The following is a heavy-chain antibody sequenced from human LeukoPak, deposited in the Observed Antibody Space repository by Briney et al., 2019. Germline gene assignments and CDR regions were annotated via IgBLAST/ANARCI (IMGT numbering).Heavy chain of an antibody. CDR2: ISGSGGRT. J-gene: IGHJ4*02. Sequence: GGSPRLSCAASKFTFSSYAMSWVRQAPGKGLEWVSGISGSGGRTYYADSVKGRFTISRDNSKNTLYLQMNSLRAEDTAVYYCAKVPSSSWSLTPDYFDYWGQGTLVTVSS. CDR3: AKVPSSSWSLTPDYFDY. V-gene: IGHV3-23*01. CDR1: KFTFSSYA. D-gene: IGHD6-13*01.